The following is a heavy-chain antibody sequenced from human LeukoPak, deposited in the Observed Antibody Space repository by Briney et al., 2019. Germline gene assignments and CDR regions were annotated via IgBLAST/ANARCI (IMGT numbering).Heavy chain of an antibody. CDR1: GGSISSYY. J-gene: IGHJ4*02. CDR3: ARGRGYSSSQGYFDY. CDR2: IYYSGST. V-gene: IGHV4-59*01. D-gene: IGHD6-13*01. Sequence: SETLSLTCTVSGGSISSYYWSWIRQPPGKGLEWIGYIYYSGSTNYNPSLKSRVTISVDTSKNQFSLKLSSVTAADTAVYYCARGRGYSSSQGYFDYWGQGTLVTVSS.